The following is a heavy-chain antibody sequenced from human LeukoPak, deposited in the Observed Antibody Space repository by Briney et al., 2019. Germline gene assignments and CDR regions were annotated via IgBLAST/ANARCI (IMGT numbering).Heavy chain of an antibody. J-gene: IGHJ4*02. V-gene: IGHV3-11*06. Sequence: GGSLRLSCAASGFTFSDYYMSWIPQAPGKGLEWVSYISSSSSYTNYADSVKGRFTISRDNAKNSLYLQMNSLRAEDTAVYYCARDLGSGYSGYVPFDYWGQGTLVTVSS. CDR3: ARDLGSGYSGYVPFDY. CDR1: GFTFSDYY. D-gene: IGHD5-12*01. CDR2: ISSSSSYT.